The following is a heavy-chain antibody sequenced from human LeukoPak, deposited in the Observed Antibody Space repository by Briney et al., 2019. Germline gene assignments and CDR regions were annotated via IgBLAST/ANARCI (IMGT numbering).Heavy chain of an antibody. D-gene: IGHD3-10*01. CDR2: IKQDGSEK. CDR1: GFTFSSYW. CDR3: VKDLMRDRWFGES. Sequence: GGSLRLSCAASGFTFSSYWMSWVRQAPGKGLEWVANIKQDGSEKYYADSVKGRFTISRDNSKNTLYLEMNSLRIEDTAVYYCVKDLMRDRWFGESWGQGILVTVSS. V-gene: IGHV3-7*01. J-gene: IGHJ5*02.